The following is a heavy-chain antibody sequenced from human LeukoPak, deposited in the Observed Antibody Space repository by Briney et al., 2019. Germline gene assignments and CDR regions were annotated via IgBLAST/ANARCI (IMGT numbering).Heavy chain of an antibody. J-gene: IGHJ3*02. D-gene: IGHD3-16*02. Sequence: GGSLRLSCAASGFTLSDYYMSWIRQAPGKGLEWVSYISSSGSTIYYVDSVKGRFTISRDSAKNSLYLQMNSLRAEDTAVYYCARAIYDYVWGSYRLDAFDIWGQGTMVTVSS. V-gene: IGHV3-11*01. CDR3: ARAIYDYVWGSYRLDAFDI. CDR1: GFTLSDYY. CDR2: ISSSGSTI.